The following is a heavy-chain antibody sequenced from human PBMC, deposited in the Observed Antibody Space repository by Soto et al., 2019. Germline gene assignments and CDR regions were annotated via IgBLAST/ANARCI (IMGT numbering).Heavy chain of an antibody. J-gene: IGHJ4*02. V-gene: IGHV1-18*01. Sequence: QVQLVQSGAEVKKPGASVKVSCKASGYTFSTYGISWVRQAPGQGLEWMGWISVYNGNTNYAQKVQGRVTMTTDISTSTAYRELRSLRSDDTAVYYCARGDESFDWLLPFDYWGQGTLVTVSS. D-gene: IGHD3-9*01. CDR2: ISVYNGNT. CDR3: ARGDESFDWLLPFDY. CDR1: GYTFSTYG.